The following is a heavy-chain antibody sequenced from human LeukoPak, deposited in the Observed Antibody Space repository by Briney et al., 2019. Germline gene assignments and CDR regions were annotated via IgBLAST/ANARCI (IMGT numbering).Heavy chain of an antibody. D-gene: IGHD3-16*01. CDR1: GYMFVGYH. CDR2: VNPNNGGT. CDR3: TRGGSWFDS. Sequence: ASVKVSCKASGYMFVGYHMNWVRQAPGQGLEWMGWVNPNNGGTNYAPKFQGGVILTRDPSISTAYLELTSLKFDDTAVYYCTRGGSWFDSWGQGSLVTVSS. J-gene: IGHJ5*01. V-gene: IGHV1-2*02.